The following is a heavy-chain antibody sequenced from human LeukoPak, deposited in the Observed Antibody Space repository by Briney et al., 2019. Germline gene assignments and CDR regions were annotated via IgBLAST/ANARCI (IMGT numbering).Heavy chain of an antibody. CDR3: ARRAPEGCSGGSCYSLGLTHLNY. D-gene: IGHD2-15*01. CDR1: GFTFSSYS. CDR2: ISSRSSYI. V-gene: IGHV3-21*01. J-gene: IGHJ4*02. Sequence: PGGSLRLSCAASGFTFSSYSMNWVRQAPGKGREWVSSISSRSSYIYYADSVKGRFTISRDNAKNSLYLQMNSLRAENTAVYYCARRAPEGCSGGSCYSLGLTHLNYWGQGTLVTVSS.